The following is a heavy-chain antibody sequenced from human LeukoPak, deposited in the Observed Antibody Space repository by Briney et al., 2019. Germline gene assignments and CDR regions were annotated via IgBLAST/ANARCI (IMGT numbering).Heavy chain of an antibody. CDR2: IYYSGST. CDR1: GGSISSSSYY. CDR3: ARVSKRESQPLLYPVLMGYYFDY. V-gene: IGHV4-39*07. D-gene: IGHD2-2*02. Sequence: SETLSLTSTVSGGSISSSSYYWGWIRQPPWKGLEWIGSIYYSGSTYYNPSLKSRVTISVDTSKNQFSLKLSSVTAADTAVYYCARVSKRESQPLLYPVLMGYYFDYWGQGTLVTVSS. J-gene: IGHJ4*02.